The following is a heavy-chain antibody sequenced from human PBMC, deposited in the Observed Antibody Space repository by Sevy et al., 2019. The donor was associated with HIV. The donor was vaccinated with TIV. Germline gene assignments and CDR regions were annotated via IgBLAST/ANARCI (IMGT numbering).Heavy chain of an antibody. J-gene: IGHJ6*02. CDR2: ISYDGSEK. Sequence: GGSLRLSCAASGFIFSTYGIHWVRQAPGKGLEWVAVISYDGSEKYYADSVRGRFTISRDNSKNTLYLQMNSLRVEDTAIYYCAKMQGGSYNYYGMGVWGQGTTVTVSS. D-gene: IGHD1-26*01. V-gene: IGHV3-30*18. CDR1: GFIFSTYG. CDR3: AKMQGGSYNYYGMGV.